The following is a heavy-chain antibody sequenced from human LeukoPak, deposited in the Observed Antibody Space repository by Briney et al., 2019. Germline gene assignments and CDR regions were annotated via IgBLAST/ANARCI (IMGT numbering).Heavy chain of an antibody. Sequence: SETLSLTCTVSGGSISSYYWSWIRQPPGKGLEWIGYIYYSGSTNYNPSLKSRVTISVDTSKNQFSLKLSSVTAADTAVYYCATITGTQALDYWGQGTLVTVSS. CDR1: GGSISSYY. CDR2: IYYSGST. J-gene: IGHJ4*02. CDR3: ATITGTQALDY. V-gene: IGHV4-59*08. D-gene: IGHD1/OR15-1a*01.